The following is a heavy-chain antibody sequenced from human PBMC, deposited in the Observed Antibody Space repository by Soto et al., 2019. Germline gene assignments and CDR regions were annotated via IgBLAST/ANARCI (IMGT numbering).Heavy chain of an antibody. J-gene: IGHJ5*02. V-gene: IGHV5-51*01. CDR2: IYPGDSDT. D-gene: IGHD3-22*01. Sequence: GESLKISCKGSGYSFTSCWIGWVRQMPGKGLEWMGIIYPGDSDTRYSPSFQGQVTISADKSISTAYLQWSSLKASDTAMYYCARQCYYDSSGYYEAYNWFDPWGQGTLVTVSS. CDR1: GYSFTSCW. CDR3: ARQCYYDSSGYYEAYNWFDP.